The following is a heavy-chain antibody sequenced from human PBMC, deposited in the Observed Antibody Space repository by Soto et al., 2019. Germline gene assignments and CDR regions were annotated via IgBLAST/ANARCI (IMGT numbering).Heavy chain of an antibody. CDR2: ISHSGST. CDR3: ARGGDTGYDPFDY. J-gene: IGHJ4*02. V-gene: IGHV4-34*01. CDR1: GGSFSGYY. D-gene: IGHD5-12*01. Sequence: SSETLSLTCAVYGGSFSGYYWSWIRQPPGKGLEWIGEISHSGSTKYNPSLKSRVTISVDTSKNQFSLELSSVTAADTAFYFCARGGDTGYDPFDYWGQGTLVTVSS.